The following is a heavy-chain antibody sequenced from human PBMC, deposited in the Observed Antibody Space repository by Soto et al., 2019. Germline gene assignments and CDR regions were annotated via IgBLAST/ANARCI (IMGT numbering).Heavy chain of an antibody. J-gene: IGHJ6*02. CDR2: MNPNSGNT. D-gene: IGHD6-13*01. CDR3: ARDRLGWTQQMVAGTYYYYGMDV. Sequence: ASVKVSCKASGYTFTSYDINWVRQATGQGLEWMGWMNPNSGNTGYAQKFQGRVTMTRNTSISTAYMELSSLRSEDTAVYYCARDRLGWTQQMVAGTYYYYGMDVWGQGTMVTV. V-gene: IGHV1-8*01. CDR1: GYTFTSYD.